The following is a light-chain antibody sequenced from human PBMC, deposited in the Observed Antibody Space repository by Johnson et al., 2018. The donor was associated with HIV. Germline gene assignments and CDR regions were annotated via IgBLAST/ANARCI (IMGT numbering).Light chain of an antibody. V-gene: IGLV1-51*02. Sequence: QAVLTQPPSVSAAPGQKVSISCSGSSSNIGNNYVSWYRQLPGTAPKVLIYENNKRPSGIPDQFSGSTSDTSATLAITGLQTGDEAEYYCGTWETGLSAYVFGTGTKVTVL. CDR1: SSNIGNNY. J-gene: IGLJ1*01. CDR3: GTWETGLSAYV. CDR2: ENN.